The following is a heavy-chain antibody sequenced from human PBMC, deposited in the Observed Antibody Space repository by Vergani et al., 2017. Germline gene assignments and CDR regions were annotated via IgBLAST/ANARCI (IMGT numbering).Heavy chain of an antibody. CDR2: INPSGGST. CDR3: ASTRYVVVTAYYFDY. D-gene: IGHD2-21*02. V-gene: IGHV1-46*01. J-gene: IGHJ4*02. CDR1: GYTFTSYY. Sequence: QVQLVQSGAEVKKPGASVKVSCKASGYTFTSYYMHWVRQAPGQGLEWMGIINPSGGSTSYAQKFQGRVTMTRDTSTSTVYMELSSLRSEDTAVYYCASTRYVVVTAYYFDYWGQGTLVTVSS.